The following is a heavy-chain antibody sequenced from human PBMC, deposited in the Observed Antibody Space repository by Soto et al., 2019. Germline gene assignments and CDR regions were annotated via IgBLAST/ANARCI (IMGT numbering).Heavy chain of an antibody. CDR2: IYYSGSS. Sequence: QVQLQESGPGLVKPSQTLSLTCTVSGGSISSGGYYWSWIRQHPGKGLEWIGYIYYSGSSYYNPSLESRVTISVDTSKKQFSLKLSSVTAADTAVYYCARDRHNMVVTARYYGMDVWGQGTTVTVSS. V-gene: IGHV4-31*03. CDR3: ARDRHNMVVTARYYGMDV. CDR1: GGSISSGGYY. D-gene: IGHD2-21*02. J-gene: IGHJ6*02.